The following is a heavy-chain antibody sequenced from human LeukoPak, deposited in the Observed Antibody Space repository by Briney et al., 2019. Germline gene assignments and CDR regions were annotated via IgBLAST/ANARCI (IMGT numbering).Heavy chain of an antibody. J-gene: IGHJ4*02. CDR1: GGSFSGYY. V-gene: IGHV4-34*01. Sequence: KSSETLSLTCAVYGGSFSGYYWSWIRQPPGKGLEWIGEINHSGSTNYNPSLKSRVTISVDTSKNQFSLKLSSVTAADTAVYYCARDNDSRDPPHFDYWGQGTLVTVSS. CDR2: INHSGST. CDR3: ARDNDSRDPPHFDY. D-gene: IGHD3-16*01.